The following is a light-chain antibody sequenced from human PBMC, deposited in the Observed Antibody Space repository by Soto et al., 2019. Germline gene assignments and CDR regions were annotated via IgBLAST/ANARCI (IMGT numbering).Light chain of an antibody. CDR2: YDS. Sequence: SYELTQTPSVSVAPGKTARITCGGNNIGSKSVHWYQQKPGQAPVLVIYYDSDRPSGIPERFSGSNSGNTATLTISRVEAVDEADYYCQVWDSSSDHVVFGGGTKVTVL. CDR3: QVWDSSSDHVV. CDR1: NIGSKS. J-gene: IGLJ2*01. V-gene: IGLV3-21*04.